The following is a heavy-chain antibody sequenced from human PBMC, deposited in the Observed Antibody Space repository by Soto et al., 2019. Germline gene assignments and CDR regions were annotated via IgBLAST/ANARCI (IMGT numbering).Heavy chain of an antibody. V-gene: IGHV1-18*01. CDR3: AGEIMAVPAARGVSGFDP. D-gene: IGHD2-2*01. Sequence: ASVKVSCKASGYTFTSYGISWVLQAPGQGLEWMGWISAYNGNTNYAQKLQGRVTMTTDTSTSTAYMELRSLRSDDTAVYYCAGEIMAVPAARGVSGFDPWGQGTLVTVSS. CDR1: GYTFTSYG. J-gene: IGHJ5*02. CDR2: ISAYNGNT.